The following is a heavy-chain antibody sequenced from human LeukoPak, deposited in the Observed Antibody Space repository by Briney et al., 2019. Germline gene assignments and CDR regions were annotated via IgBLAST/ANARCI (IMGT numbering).Heavy chain of an antibody. CDR3: AKVRSLIVVVIYFDY. V-gene: IGHV3-23*01. CDR2: ISGSGGST. CDR1: GFTFSSYS. J-gene: IGHJ4*02. D-gene: IGHD3-22*01. Sequence: GGSLGLSCAASGFTFSSYSMSWVRQAPGKGLEWVSAISGSGGSTYYADSVKGRFTISRDNSKNTLYLQMNSLRAEDTAVYYCAKVRSLIVVVIYFDYWGQGTLVTVSS.